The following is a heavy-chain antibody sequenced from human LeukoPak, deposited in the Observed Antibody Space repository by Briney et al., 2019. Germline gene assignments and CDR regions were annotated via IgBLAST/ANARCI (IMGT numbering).Heavy chain of an antibody. CDR1: GFSFSSYW. D-gene: IGHD6-19*01. CDR2: INQEGIET. CDR3: ARAVSNSGWYGSVDY. V-gene: IGHV3-7*05. Sequence: GGSLRLSCAASGFSFSSYWMSWVRQAPGKGLEWVANINQEGIETYYVDSVKGRFTISRDNAKNSLFLQMNSLRAEDTALYYCARAVSNSGWYGSVDYWGQGTLVTVSS. J-gene: IGHJ4*02.